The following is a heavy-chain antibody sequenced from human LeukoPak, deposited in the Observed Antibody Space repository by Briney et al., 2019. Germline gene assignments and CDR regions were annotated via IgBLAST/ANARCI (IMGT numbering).Heavy chain of an antibody. CDR1: GGAFSSYA. Sequence: GASVTVSCKASGGAFSSYAISWVRQAPGQGLEWMGRIIPIRGIANYAQKFQGRVTITADKSTSTAYMELSSLRSEDTAVYYCATPTYYYDSSGYWNYYFDYWGQGTLVSVSS. J-gene: IGHJ4*02. D-gene: IGHD3-22*01. CDR3: ATPTYYYDSSGYWNYYFDY. V-gene: IGHV1-69*04. CDR2: IIPIRGIA.